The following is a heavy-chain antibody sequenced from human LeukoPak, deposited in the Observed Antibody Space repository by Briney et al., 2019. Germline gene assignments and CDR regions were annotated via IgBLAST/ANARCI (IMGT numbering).Heavy chain of an antibody. CDR1: GFTFSSYS. Sequence: PGGSLRLSCAASGFTFSSYSMNWVRQAPGKGLEWVSSISSSSSYIYYTDSVKGRFTISRDNAKNSLYLQMNSLRAEDTTVYYCARGTGPDAFDIWGQGTMVTVSS. CDR3: ARGTGPDAFDI. V-gene: IGHV3-21*01. D-gene: IGHD2-8*02. CDR2: ISSSSSYI. J-gene: IGHJ3*02.